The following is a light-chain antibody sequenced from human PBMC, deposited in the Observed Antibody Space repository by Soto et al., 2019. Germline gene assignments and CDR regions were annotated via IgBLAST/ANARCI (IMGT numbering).Light chain of an antibody. CDR2: DAA. J-gene: IGKJ1*01. V-gene: IGKV3-20*01. CDR3: QQYSSSVWT. Sequence: EIVLTQSPGTLSLSPGERATLSCRASQIIYSNYLAWYQQKPGQAPRLPIYDAATRAAGIPDRFSGSGSGTDFSLTINRLEPEDFAVYYCQQYSSSVWTFGQGTKVEIK. CDR1: QIIYSNY.